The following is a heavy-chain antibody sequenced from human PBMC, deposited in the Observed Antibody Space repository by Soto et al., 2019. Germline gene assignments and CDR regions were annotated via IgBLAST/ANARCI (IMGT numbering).Heavy chain of an antibody. J-gene: IGHJ4*02. CDR2: ISSTSSTI. CDR1: GFVFSSYS. Sequence: VQLVESGGGLVQPGGSLRLSCAASGFVFSSYSMNWVRQAPGKGLEWVSYISSTSSTIYYADSVKGRFTISRDNAKNSLYLQMNSVRDEEAAVYYCARGERVRGDYWGQGTLVTVSS. V-gene: IGHV3-48*02. CDR3: ARGERVRGDY. D-gene: IGHD3-10*01.